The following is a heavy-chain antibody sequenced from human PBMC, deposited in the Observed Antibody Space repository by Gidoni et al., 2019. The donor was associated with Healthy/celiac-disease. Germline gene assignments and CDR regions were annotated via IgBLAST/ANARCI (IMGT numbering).Heavy chain of an antibody. Sequence: EVQLLESGGGLLQSGGSLRLSCAASGFTLSSYAMTWVRQAPGKGLEWVSSISGSGGGTYYADSVKGRFTISRDNSKNTLYLQMNSLRVEDTAVYYCANKIGLVVAGDYWGQGTLVTVSS. CDR1: GFTLSSYA. J-gene: IGHJ4*02. CDR3: ANKIGLVVAGDY. CDR2: ISGSGGGT. V-gene: IGHV3-23*01. D-gene: IGHD2-15*01.